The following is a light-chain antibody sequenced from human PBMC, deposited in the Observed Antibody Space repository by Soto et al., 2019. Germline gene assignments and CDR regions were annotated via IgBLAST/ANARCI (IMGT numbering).Light chain of an antibody. CDR2: ETS. Sequence: MTQSPATLTVSPGERATLSCRASQSISSWLAWYQQKPGKAPKLLIYETSSLESGVPSRFSGSGSGTEFTLTISSLQPDDLGTYYCQHTTDFTFGQGTKVDIK. CDR1: QSISSW. J-gene: IGKJ2*01. CDR3: QHTTDFT. V-gene: IGKV1-5*03.